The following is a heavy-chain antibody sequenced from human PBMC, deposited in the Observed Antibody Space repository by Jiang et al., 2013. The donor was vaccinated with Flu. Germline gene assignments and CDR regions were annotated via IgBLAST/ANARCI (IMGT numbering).Heavy chain of an antibody. CDR1: GVSISSSTSF. CDR3: ARRIDYGDYLPY. V-gene: IGHV4-39*02. D-gene: IGHD4-17*01. J-gene: IGHJ4*02. CDR2: IYYSGST. Sequence: KPSETLSLTCTVSGVSISSSTSFWGWIRQPPGKGLEWIGSIYYSGSTYYSPALKSRVTISVDPSKNHFSLKLTSVTAADTAVYYCARRIDYGDYLPYWGQGTLVTVSS.